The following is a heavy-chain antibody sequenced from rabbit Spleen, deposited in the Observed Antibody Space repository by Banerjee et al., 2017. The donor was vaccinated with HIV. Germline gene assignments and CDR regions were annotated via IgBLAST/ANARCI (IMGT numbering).Heavy chain of an antibody. CDR3: ARDAGTSFSTYGMDL. Sequence: QEQLVESGGGLVKPGGSLALTCKASGFSLNYNNVICWVRQAPGKGLEWIGCINISSGSTCYASWAKGRFTISRTSSTTVTLQMTSLTAADTATYFCARDAGTSFSTYGMDLWGPGTLVTVS. V-gene: IGHV1S45*01. J-gene: IGHJ6*01. D-gene: IGHD8-1*01. CDR2: INISSGST. CDR1: GFSLNYNNV.